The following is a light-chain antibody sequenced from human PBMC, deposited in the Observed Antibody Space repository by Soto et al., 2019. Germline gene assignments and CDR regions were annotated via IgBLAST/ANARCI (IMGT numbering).Light chain of an antibody. CDR2: DTS. CDR3: QQRSNWPIT. CDR1: QSVSSY. V-gene: IGKV3-11*01. J-gene: IGKJ5*01. Sequence: ENVLTQSPGTLSLSPGERATLSCRASQSVSSYLAWYQQKPGQAPRLLIYDTSNRATGIPARFSGSGAGTDFTLTINNLDPEDFAVYYCQQRSNWPITFGQGTRLEIK.